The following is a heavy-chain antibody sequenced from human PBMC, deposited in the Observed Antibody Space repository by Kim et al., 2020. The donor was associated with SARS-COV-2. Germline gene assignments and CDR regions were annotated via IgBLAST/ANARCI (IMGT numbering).Heavy chain of an antibody. V-gene: IGHV4-39*01. CDR2: IYYSGST. CDR1: GGSISSSSYY. D-gene: IGHD1-1*01. Sequence: SETLSLTCTVSGGSISSSSYYWGWIRQPPGKGLEWIGSIYYSGSTYYNPSLKSRVTISVDTSKNQFSLKLSSVTAADTAVYYCARTGTPDAFDIWGQGTMVTVSS. CDR3: ARTGTPDAFDI. J-gene: IGHJ3*02.